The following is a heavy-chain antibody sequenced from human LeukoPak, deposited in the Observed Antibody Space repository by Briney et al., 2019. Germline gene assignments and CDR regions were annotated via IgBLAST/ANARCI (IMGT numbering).Heavy chain of an antibody. V-gene: IGHV3-30*04. CDR1: GFTFSSYA. CDR2: ISYDGSNK. J-gene: IGHJ4*02. D-gene: IGHD6-6*01. CDR3: ARSTGSSWDFDY. Sequence: GGSLRLSCAASGFTFSSYAMHWVRQAPGKGLEWVAVISYDGSNKYYADSVKGRFTISRDNSKNTLYLQMNSLRAEDTAVYYCARSTGSSWDFDYWGQGTLVTVSS.